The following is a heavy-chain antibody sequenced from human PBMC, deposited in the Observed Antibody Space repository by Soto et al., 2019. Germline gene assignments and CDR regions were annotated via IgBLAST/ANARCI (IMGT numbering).Heavy chain of an antibody. D-gene: IGHD3-10*01. J-gene: IGHJ4*02. V-gene: IGHV3-43*01. CDR2: ISWDGGST. CDR1: GFTFDDYT. Sequence: PGGSLRLSCAASGFTFDDYTMHWVRQAPGKGLEWVSLISWDGGSTYYADSVKGRFTISRDNSKNSLYLQMNSLRTEDTALYYCAKAYYGSGSYYNNFEFDYWGQGTLVTVSS. CDR3: AKAYYGSGSYYNNFEFDY.